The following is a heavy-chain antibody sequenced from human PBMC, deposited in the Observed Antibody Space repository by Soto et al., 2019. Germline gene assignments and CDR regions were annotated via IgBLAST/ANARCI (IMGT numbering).Heavy chain of an antibody. CDR1: GDSVSSSNYY. CDR3: ARHIGCWSGGGCYSDY. J-gene: IGHJ4*02. D-gene: IGHD2-15*01. V-gene: IGHV4-39*01. Sequence: QLQLQESGPGLVKPSETLSLTCTVSGDSVSSSNYYWGWIRQPPGKGLEGIASIYYGGSTYYNPSLKSRLTISVDTSRSQFSLMLGSVTAADTAVYYCARHIGCWSGGGCYSDYWGQGTLVTVSS. CDR2: IYYGGST.